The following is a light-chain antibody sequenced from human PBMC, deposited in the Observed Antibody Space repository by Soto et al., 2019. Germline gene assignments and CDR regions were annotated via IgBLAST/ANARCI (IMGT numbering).Light chain of an antibody. CDR1: TSDIGAYNY. Sequence: QSVLTQPASVSGSPGQSITISCTGTTSDIGAYNYVSWYQQHAGNAPKLIIYEVSHRPSGVSPRFSGSKSGNTASLTISGLQAEDFAVYYCQQYNNWPPWTFGQGTK. CDR3: QQYNNWPPWT. V-gene: IGLV2-14*01. J-gene: IGLJ3*02. CDR2: EVS.